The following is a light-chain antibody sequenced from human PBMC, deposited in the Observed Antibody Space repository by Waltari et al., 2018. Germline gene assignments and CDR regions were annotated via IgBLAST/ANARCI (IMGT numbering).Light chain of an antibody. CDR2: KAS. V-gene: IGKV1-17*03. J-gene: IGKJ4*01. CDR3: QQRDSYPFT. CDR1: QAINNN. Sequence: GDRVTITCRASQAINNNLAWFQQKPGKAPKQLIYKASTLQSWVPSRFSGSASGTEFTLTISSLQPEDFVVYYCQQRDSYPFTFGGGTKVEIK.